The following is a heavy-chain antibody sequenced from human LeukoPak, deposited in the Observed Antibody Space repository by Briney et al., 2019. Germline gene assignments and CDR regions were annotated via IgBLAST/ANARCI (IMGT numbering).Heavy chain of an antibody. V-gene: IGHV3-21*01. CDR2: ISSSSSYI. J-gene: IGHJ6*02. D-gene: IGHD2-2*01. CDR3: ARDHIVVVPAAKGALNYYYGMDV. Sequence: GGSLRLSCAASGFTFSSYSMNWVRQAPGKGLEWVSSISSSSSYIYYADSVKGRFTISRDNAKNSLYLQMNSLRAEDTAVYYCARDHIVVVPAAKGALNYYYGMDVWGQGTTVTVSS. CDR1: GFTFSSYS.